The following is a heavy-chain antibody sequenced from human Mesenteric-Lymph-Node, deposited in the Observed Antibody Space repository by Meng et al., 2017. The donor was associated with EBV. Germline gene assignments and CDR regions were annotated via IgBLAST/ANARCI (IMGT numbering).Heavy chain of an antibody. CDR3: ARGSRDGYNLDY. CDR2: IYYSGST. D-gene: IGHD5-24*01. J-gene: IGHJ4*02. V-gene: IGHV4-30-4*01. Sequence: MKVQQWGAGLSKPPQTLSLTCAVSGGSISSGGYYWSWIRQPPGKGLEWIGYIYYSGSTYYNPSLKSRVTISVDTSKNQFSLKLSSVTAADTAVYYCARGSRDGYNLDYWGQGTLVTVSS. CDR1: GGSISSGGYY.